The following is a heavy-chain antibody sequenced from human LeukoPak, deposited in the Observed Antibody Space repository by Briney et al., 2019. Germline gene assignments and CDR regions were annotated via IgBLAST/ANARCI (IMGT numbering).Heavy chain of an antibody. CDR1: GGSISSYY. CDR2: IYYSGST. V-gene: IGHV4-59*13. D-gene: IGHD1-7*01. J-gene: IGHJ5*02. Sequence: SETLSLTCTVCGGSISSYYWSCIRQPPGKGLVWSGYIYYSGSTNYNTSFKSRAPISVDTSKNQFSLKLSSVTAADTAVYYCARAGAHNWNYDWFDPWGQGTLVSVSS. CDR3: ARAGAHNWNYDWFDP.